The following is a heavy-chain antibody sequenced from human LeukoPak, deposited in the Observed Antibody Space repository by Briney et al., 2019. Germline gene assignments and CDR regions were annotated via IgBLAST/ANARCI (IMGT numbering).Heavy chain of an antibody. CDR1: GGTFSSYA. CDR3: ARVAESRGQQLYGNWFDP. V-gene: IGHV1-69*13. CDR2: IIPIFGTA. J-gene: IGHJ5*02. Sequence: SVKVSCKASGGTFSSYAISWVRQAPGQGLEWMGGIIPIFGTANYAQKFQGRVTITADESTSTAYMELSSLRSEDTAVYYCARVAESRGQQLYGNWFDPWGQGTLVTVSS. D-gene: IGHD6-13*01.